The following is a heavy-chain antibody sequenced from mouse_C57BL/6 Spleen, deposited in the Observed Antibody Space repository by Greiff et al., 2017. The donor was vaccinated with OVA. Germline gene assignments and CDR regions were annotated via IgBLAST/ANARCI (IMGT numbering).Heavy chain of an antibody. CDR1: GYTFTSYW. D-gene: IGHD2-1*01. V-gene: IGHV1-59*01. J-gene: IGHJ4*01. Sequence: QVQLKESGAELVRPGTSVKLSCKASGYTFTSYWMHWVKQRPGQGLEWIGVIDPSDSYTNYNQKFKGKATLTVDTSSSTAYMQLSSLTSEDSAVYYCAGGGNSYYYAMDYWGQGTSVTVSS. CDR3: AGGGNSYYYAMDY. CDR2: IDPSDSYT.